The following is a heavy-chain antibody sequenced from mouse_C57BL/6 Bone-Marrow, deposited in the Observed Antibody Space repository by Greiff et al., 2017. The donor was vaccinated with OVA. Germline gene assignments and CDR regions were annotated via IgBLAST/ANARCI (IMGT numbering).Heavy chain of an antibody. J-gene: IGHJ3*01. CDR3: ARPSYDSWFAY. D-gene: IGHD2-4*01. CDR1: GFSLTSYG. Sequence: QVQLKESGPGLVQPSQSLSITCTVSGFSLTSYGVHWVRQSPGKGLEWLGVIWSGGSTDYNAAFISRLSISKNNSKSQVFFKMNSLQADDTAIYYCARPSYDSWFAYWGQGTLVTVSA. CDR2: IWSGGST. V-gene: IGHV2-2*01.